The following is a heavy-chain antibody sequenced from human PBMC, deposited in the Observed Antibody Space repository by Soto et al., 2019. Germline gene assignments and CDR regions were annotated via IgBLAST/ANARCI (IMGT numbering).Heavy chain of an antibody. CDR2: IIPIFGTA. D-gene: IGHD6-6*01. V-gene: IGHV1-69*06. Sequence: QVQLVQSGAEVKKPGSSVKVSCKASGGTFSSYAISWVRQAPGQGLEWTGGIIPIFGTANYAQKFQGRVTITADKSTSTAYMELSSLRSEDTAVYSCARDVLAARLVYWFDPWGQVTLVTVSS. CDR1: GGTFSSYA. J-gene: IGHJ5*02. CDR3: ARDVLAARLVYWFDP.